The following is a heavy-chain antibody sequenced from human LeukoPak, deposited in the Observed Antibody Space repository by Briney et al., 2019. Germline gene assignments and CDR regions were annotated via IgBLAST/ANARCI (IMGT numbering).Heavy chain of an antibody. CDR3: ARVPYGYGSGSYSNWFDP. V-gene: IGHV1-2*02. J-gene: IGHJ5*02. CDR1: GYTFTGYY. Sequence: ASVKASCKASGYTFTGYYMHWVRQAPGQGLEWMGWINPNSGGTNYAQKFQGRVTMTRDTSISTAYMELSRLRSDGTAVYYCARVPYGYGSGSYSNWFDPWGQGTLVTVSS. CDR2: INPNSGGT. D-gene: IGHD3-10*01.